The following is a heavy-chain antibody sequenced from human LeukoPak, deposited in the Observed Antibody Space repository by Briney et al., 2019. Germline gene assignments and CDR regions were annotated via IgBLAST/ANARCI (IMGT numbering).Heavy chain of an antibody. J-gene: IGHJ4*02. Sequence: KPGGSLRLSCAASGFTFSSYSMNWVRQAPGKGLEWVSSISSSSSYIYYADSVKGRFTISRDNAKNSLYLQMNSLRAEDTAVYYCARRRPGDVYRYGPFDYWGQGTLVTVSS. CDR1: GFTFSSYS. CDR2: ISSSSSYI. CDR3: ARRRPGDVYRYGPFDY. V-gene: IGHV3-21*04. D-gene: IGHD7-27*01.